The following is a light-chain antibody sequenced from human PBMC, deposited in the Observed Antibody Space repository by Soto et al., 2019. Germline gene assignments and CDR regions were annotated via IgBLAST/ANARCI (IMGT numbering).Light chain of an antibody. CDR2: GAS. CDR3: QQYDNSPIT. J-gene: IGKJ5*01. CDR1: QSIGSSF. Sequence: PGGRASLPRRVSQSIGSSFLAWYQQKPGQAPSLLIYGASSRATGIPDRFSGTGSETDFTLTISRLEPEDFAVYYCQQYDNSPITFGHVRLLAI. V-gene: IGKV3-20*01.